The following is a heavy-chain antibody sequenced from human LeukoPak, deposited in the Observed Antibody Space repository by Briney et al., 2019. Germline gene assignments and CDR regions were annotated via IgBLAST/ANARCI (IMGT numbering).Heavy chain of an antibody. D-gene: IGHD2-2*01. Sequence: SVKVSCKASGGTFSSYAISWVRQVPGQGLEWMGGIIPIFGTANYAQKFQGRVTITADESTSTAYMELSSLRSEDTAVYYCARGGKYQLQSSWFDPWGQGTLVTVSS. CDR3: ARGGKYQLQSSWFDP. CDR2: IIPIFGTA. V-gene: IGHV1-69*01. CDR1: GGTFSSYA. J-gene: IGHJ5*02.